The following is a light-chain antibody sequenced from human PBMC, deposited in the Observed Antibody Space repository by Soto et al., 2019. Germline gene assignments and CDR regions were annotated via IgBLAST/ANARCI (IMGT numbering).Light chain of an antibody. J-gene: IGKJ1*01. CDR2: DAS. CDR1: QSISSW. CDR3: QQYGNSPWT. V-gene: IGKV1-5*01. Sequence: DIQMTQSPSTLSAPVGDRVTITCRASQSISSWLAWYQQKPGKAPKLLIYDASSLESGVPSRFSGSGSGTEFTLTISRLEPEDFAVYYCQQYGNSPWTFGQGTKVDI.